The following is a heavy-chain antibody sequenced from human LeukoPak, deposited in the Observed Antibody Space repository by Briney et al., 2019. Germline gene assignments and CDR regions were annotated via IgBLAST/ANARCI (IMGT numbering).Heavy chain of an antibody. D-gene: IGHD4-17*01. CDR3: ARGITYGDYLDY. Sequence: PSQTLSLTCTVSGGSISSGDYYWSWIRQPPGKGPEWIGYIYYSGSTYYNPSLKSRVTISVDTSKNQFSLKLSSVTAADTAVYYCARGITYGDYLDYWGQGTLVTVSS. J-gene: IGHJ4*02. CDR2: IYYSGST. CDR1: GGSISSGDYY. V-gene: IGHV4-30-4*08.